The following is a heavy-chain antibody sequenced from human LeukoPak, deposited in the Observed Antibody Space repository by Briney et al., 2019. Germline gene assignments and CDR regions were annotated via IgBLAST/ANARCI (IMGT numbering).Heavy chain of an antibody. J-gene: IGHJ3*02. V-gene: IGHV4-59*01. Sequence: KPSETLSLTCTVSGGSISSYYWSWIRQPPGKGLEWIGYIYYSGSTNYNPSLKSRVTISVDTSKNQFSLKLSSVTAADTAVYYCARAQSVAGTDWHADAFDIWGQGTMVTVSS. CDR2: IYYSGST. D-gene: IGHD6-19*01. CDR3: ARAQSVAGTDWHADAFDI. CDR1: GGSISSYY.